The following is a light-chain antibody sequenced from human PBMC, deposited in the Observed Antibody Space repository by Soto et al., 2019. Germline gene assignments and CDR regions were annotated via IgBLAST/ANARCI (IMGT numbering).Light chain of an antibody. V-gene: IGLV2-14*01. Sequence: QSALTQPASVSGSPGQSITLSCTGTSSDIGGYDYVSWYQRHPGKAPKLIIYYVNNRPSGVSYRFSGSKSGNTASLTISGLQAEDEADYYCTSYASGSSPVVFGGGTKLTV. CDR3: TSYASGSSPVV. CDR2: YVN. J-gene: IGLJ2*01. CDR1: SSDIGGYDY.